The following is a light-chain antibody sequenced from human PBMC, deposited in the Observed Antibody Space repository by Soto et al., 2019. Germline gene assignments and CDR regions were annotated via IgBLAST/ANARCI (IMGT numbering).Light chain of an antibody. V-gene: IGKV1-5*01. CDR2: DAS. CDR1: QSISSY. Sequence: DSLMTQSPSSLSASVGDRVTITCRASQSISSYLNWYQQKPGKAPKLLIYDASSLESGVPSRFSGSGSGTQFTLTISSLQPDDFAAYYCQQYENYWTFGQGTKVDIK. J-gene: IGKJ1*01. CDR3: QQYENYWT.